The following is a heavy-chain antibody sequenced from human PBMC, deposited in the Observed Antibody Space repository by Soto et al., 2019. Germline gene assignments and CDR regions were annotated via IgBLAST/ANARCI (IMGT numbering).Heavy chain of an antibody. CDR1: GFTFSSYG. D-gene: IGHD3-3*01. Sequence: QVQLVESGGGVVQPGRSLRLSCAASGFTFSSYGMHWVRQAPGKGLEWVAVIWYDGSNKYYADSVKGRFTISRDNSKNTLYLQMNSLRAEDTAVYYCARDYDFWSGLPYYYYYMDVWGKGTTVTVSS. V-gene: IGHV3-33*01. CDR2: IWYDGSNK. CDR3: ARDYDFWSGLPYYYYYMDV. J-gene: IGHJ6*03.